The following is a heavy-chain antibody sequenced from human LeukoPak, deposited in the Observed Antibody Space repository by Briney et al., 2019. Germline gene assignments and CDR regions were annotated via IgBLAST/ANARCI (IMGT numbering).Heavy chain of an antibody. J-gene: IGHJ4*02. Sequence: PGGSLRLSCAASGFIFSSHGMNWVRQAPGKGLEWVSGISPSGDIAYYADSVKGRFTISRDNAKNSLYLQMNSLRAEDTAVYYCARSNYYDSSGYSDWGQGTLVTVSS. CDR3: ARSNYYDSSGYSD. CDR2: ISPSGDIA. CDR1: GFIFSSHG. D-gene: IGHD3-22*01. V-gene: IGHV3-21*01.